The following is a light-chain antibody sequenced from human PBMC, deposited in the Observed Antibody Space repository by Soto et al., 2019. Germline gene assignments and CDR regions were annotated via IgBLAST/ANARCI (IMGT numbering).Light chain of an antibody. V-gene: IGKV3-20*01. CDR2: GES. CDR1: QIVSSSY. Sequence: EIVLTQSPGTLSLSPGERATLSCLASQIVSSSYLAWYQQKPVQAPRLLIYGESSRATGIPDRFSGSGSGTDFTLTISRLEPEYFAVYYCQQYGSPLTVGEGTKVEIK. J-gene: IGKJ4*01. CDR3: QQYGSPLT.